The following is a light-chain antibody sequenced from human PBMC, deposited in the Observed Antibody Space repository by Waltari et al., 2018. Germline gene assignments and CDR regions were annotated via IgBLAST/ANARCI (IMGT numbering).Light chain of an antibody. Sequence: QSALTQPASVSGSPGQSITLSCTGTSSDVGTYNFSTWYQQNPGKAPKLMIYEGNQRPSGVSNRFSGSKAGNTSSLTISGLQAEDEADYYCYSYAGSGTWVFGGGTKLTVL. J-gene: IGLJ3*02. CDR3: YSYAGSGTWV. CDR1: SSDVGTYNF. CDR2: EGN. V-gene: IGLV2-23*01.